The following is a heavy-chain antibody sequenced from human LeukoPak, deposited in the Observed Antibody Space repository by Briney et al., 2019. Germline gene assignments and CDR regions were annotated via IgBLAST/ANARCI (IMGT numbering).Heavy chain of an antibody. J-gene: IGHJ4*02. CDR1: GGSISSYY. CDR2: IYYSGSA. D-gene: IGHD5-12*01. Sequence: SETLSLTCTVSGGSISSYYWSWIRQPPGKGLEWIGFIYYSGSANYNPSLRSRVTMSVDTSKNQFSLKLTSVTAADTAVYYCARTGVVATSYFVDYWGQGILVTVSS. CDR3: ARTGVVATSYFVDY. V-gene: IGHV4-59*01.